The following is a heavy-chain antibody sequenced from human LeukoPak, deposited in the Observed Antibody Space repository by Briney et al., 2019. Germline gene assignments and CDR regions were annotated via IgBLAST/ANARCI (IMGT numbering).Heavy chain of an antibody. V-gene: IGHV3-48*01. CDR1: RLILSRYA. J-gene: IGHJ4*02. Sequence: PPGGSLRLSYPPYRLILSRYALPTVRQAPGKGVEWISYISAGSSSTRYYADSVKGRFTLSRDNAKNSLYLEMSGLRAEDRAVADGAEGAPVYSCGWYGSRFDYWGQGTLVTVSS. D-gene: IGHD6-19*01. CDR2: ISAGSSSTR. CDR3: AEGAPVYSCGWYGSRFDY.